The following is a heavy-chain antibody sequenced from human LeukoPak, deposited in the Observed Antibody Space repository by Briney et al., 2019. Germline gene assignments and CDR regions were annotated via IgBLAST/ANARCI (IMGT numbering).Heavy chain of an antibody. CDR1: GFSFISYG. CDR3: AKRPSDYGDCVTYFDY. J-gene: IGHJ4*02. V-gene: IGHV3-30*18. CDR2: ISDDGRNK. Sequence: GGSLRLSCAASGFSFISYGMHWVRQAPGKGLEWVGVISDDGRNKNYADSVKGRFTISRDNSKDTLYMQMNSLRDEDTDVYYCAKRPSDYGDCVTYFDYWGQGTLVTVSS. D-gene: IGHD4-17*01.